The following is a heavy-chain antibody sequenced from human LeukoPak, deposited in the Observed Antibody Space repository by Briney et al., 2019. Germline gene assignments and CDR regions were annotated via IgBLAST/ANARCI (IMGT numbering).Heavy chain of an antibody. Sequence: SETLSLTCTVSGGSISSYYWSWIRQPPGKGLEWIGYIYYSGSTNYNPSLKSRVTISVDTSKNQFSLKLSSVTAADTAVYYCARSRYSSSSPLDYWGQGTLVTVPS. V-gene: IGHV4-59*01. CDR3: ARSRYSSSSPLDY. D-gene: IGHD6-6*01. CDR1: GGSISSYY. CDR2: IYYSGST. J-gene: IGHJ4*02.